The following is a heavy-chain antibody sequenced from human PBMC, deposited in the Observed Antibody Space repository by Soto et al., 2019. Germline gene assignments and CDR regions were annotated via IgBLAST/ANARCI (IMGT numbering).Heavy chain of an antibody. CDR1: GFTFSSYA. CDR2: ISGSGGST. CDR3: AKGDIVVVVAVFGAEPGYDY. J-gene: IGHJ4*02. V-gene: IGHV3-23*01. Sequence: GGSLRLSCAASGFTFSSYAMSWVRQAPGKGLEWVSAISGSGGSTYYADSVKGRFTISRDNSKNTLYLQMNSLRAEDTAVYYCAKGDIVVVVAVFGAEPGYDYWGQGTLVTVSS. D-gene: IGHD2-15*01.